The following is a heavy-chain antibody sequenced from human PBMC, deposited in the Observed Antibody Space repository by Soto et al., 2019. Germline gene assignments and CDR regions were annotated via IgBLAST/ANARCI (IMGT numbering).Heavy chain of an antibody. Sequence: QVQLVQSGAEVKEPGASVKVSCKPSGYTFTSYGFSWLRQAPGQGPEWMGWISTWNDDKRDTQKFRGRVTMTTDTSTSTAYMELRSLSSDDTAVYYCARLNSDYAVDFWGQGTLVIVSS. CDR3: ARLNSDYAVDF. CDR2: ISTWNDDK. D-gene: IGHD5-12*01. CDR1: GYTFTSYG. V-gene: IGHV1-18*04. J-gene: IGHJ4*02.